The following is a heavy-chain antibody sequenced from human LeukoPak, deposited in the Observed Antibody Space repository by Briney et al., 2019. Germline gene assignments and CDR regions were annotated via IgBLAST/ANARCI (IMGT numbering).Heavy chain of an antibody. CDR2: INTNTGNP. CDR1: GYTFTSCA. Sequence: ASVEVSCKASGYTFTSCAMNWVRQAPGQGLEWMGWINTNTGNPTYAQGFTGRFVFSFDTSVSTAYLQISSLKAEDTAVYYCTRQGPGYCGSTSCYGVDYWGQGTLVTVSS. J-gene: IGHJ4*02. V-gene: IGHV7-4-1*02. D-gene: IGHD2-2*01. CDR3: TRQGPGYCGSTSCYGVDY.